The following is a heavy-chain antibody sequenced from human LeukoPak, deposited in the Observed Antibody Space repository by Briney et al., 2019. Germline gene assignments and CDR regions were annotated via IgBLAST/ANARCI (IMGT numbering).Heavy chain of an antibody. V-gene: IGHV4-39*07. CDR1: GGSISSSSYY. CDR3: ARGRGTIFGVADLDY. D-gene: IGHD3-3*01. J-gene: IGHJ4*02. CDR2: IYYSGST. Sequence: PSETLSLTCTVSGGSISSSSYYWGWIRQPPGKGLEWIGSIYYSGSTYYNPSLKSRVTISVDTSKNQFSLKLSSVTAADTAVYYCARGRGTIFGVADLDYWGQGTLVTVSS.